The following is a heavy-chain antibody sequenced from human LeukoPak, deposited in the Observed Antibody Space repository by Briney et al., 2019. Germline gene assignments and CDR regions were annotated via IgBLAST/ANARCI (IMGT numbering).Heavy chain of an antibody. CDR3: ARSGVRGVYNWFDP. D-gene: IGHD3-10*02. CDR2: ISAYNGNT. J-gene: IGHJ5*02. Sequence: GASVKVSCKASGYTFSNYGITWVRQASGQGLEWMGWISAYNGNTNYAQKPQRRDTMTADASTSTAYMELRSLSSEDTAVYYCARSGVRGVYNWFDPWGQGALVTVSS. CDR1: GYTFSNYG. V-gene: IGHV1-18*01.